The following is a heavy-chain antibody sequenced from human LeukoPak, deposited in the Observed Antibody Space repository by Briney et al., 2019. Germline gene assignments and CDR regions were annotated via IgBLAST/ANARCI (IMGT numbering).Heavy chain of an antibody. Sequence: LKESCPTLVKPTQTPTLTCTFSGFSLRTSGVGVGWIRQPPGKALQWLALIYWNDDKRYSPSLKSRLTITKDTSKNQVVLTMTNMDPVDTATYYCAHRHSGSYYFDYWGQGTLVTVSS. CDR2: IYWNDDK. CDR1: GFSLRTSGVG. J-gene: IGHJ4*02. CDR3: AHRHSGSYYFDY. D-gene: IGHD1-26*01. V-gene: IGHV2-5*01.